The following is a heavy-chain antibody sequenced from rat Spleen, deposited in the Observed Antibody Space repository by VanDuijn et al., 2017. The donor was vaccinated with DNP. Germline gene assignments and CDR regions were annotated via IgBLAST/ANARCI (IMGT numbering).Heavy chain of an antibody. CDR1: GFTFSNFV. CDR2: ISPSGGNT. J-gene: IGHJ2*01. Sequence: EVRLVESGGGLVQPGRSLKLSCAASGFTFSNFVMYWIRQAPAKGLEWVASISPSGGNTYYRNSVKGRFTISRDNAKSTLYLQMDSLRSEDTATYYCATRTTQGFFDYWGQGVMVTVSS. CDR3: ATRTTQGFFDY. D-gene: IGHD1-10*01. V-gene: IGHV5-19*01.